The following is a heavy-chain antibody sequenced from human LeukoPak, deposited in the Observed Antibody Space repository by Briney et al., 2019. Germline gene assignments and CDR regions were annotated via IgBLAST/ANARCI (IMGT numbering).Heavy chain of an antibody. D-gene: IGHD1-26*01. CDR3: AREAAATLFDY. Sequence: PGRSLRLSCAASGFTFDDYAMHWVRQTPGKGLEWVSGINWNSGSIDYADSVKGRFTISRDNAKNSLYLQMNSLRAEDTAVYYCAREAAATLFDYWGQGTLVTVSS. J-gene: IGHJ4*02. CDR1: GFTFDDYA. V-gene: IGHV3-9*01. CDR2: INWNSGSI.